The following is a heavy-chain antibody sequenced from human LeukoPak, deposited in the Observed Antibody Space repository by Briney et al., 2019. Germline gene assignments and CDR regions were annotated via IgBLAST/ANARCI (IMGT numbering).Heavy chain of an antibody. Sequence: SETLSLTCTVSGGSISSYHWSWIRQPSGKGLEWIGYIYTSGSTNSNPSLQSRLTISVDTSKNQFSLKLSSVTATDTAVYYCARHGGYSSGADYFDYWGQGTLVTVSS. CDR1: GGSISSYH. CDR2: IYTSGST. J-gene: IGHJ4*02. D-gene: IGHD6-19*01. CDR3: ARHGGYSSGADYFDY. V-gene: IGHV4-59*08.